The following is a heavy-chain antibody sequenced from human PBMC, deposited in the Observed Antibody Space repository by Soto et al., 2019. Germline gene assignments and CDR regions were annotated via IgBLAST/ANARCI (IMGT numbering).Heavy chain of an antibody. D-gene: IGHD2-2*01. CDR1: GYTFTSYG. CDR2: ISAYNGNT. V-gene: IGHV1-18*01. CDR3: ARENGDGDIVVVPARRRFDP. J-gene: IGHJ5*02. Sequence: ASVKVSCKASGYTFTSYGISWVRQAPGQGLEWMGWISAYNGNTNYAQKLQGRVTMTTDTSTSTAYMELRSLRSDDTAVYYCARENGDGDIVVVPARRRFDPWGQGTLVTVSS.